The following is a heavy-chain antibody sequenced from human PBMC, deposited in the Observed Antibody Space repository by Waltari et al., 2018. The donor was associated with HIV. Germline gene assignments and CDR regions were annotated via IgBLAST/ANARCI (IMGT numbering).Heavy chain of an antibody. CDR1: GYSISSGYY. CDR2: IYHSGST. Sequence: QVQLQESGPGLVKPSETLSLTCAVSGYSISSGYYWGWIRQPPGKGLEWIGSIYHSGSTYYNPSLKSRVTISVDTSKNQFSLKLSSVTAADTAVYYCARVYGYSGSYPGAPDDYWAREPWSPSPQ. D-gene: IGHD1-26*01. CDR3: ARVYGYSGSYPGAPDDY. J-gene: IGHJ4*02. V-gene: IGHV4-38-2*01.